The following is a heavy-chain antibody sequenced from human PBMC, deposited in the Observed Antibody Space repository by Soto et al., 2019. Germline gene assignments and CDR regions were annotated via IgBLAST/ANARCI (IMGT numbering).Heavy chain of an antibody. D-gene: IGHD2-15*01. J-gene: IGHJ4*02. V-gene: IGHV4-34*01. CDR2: IKYSGST. CDR1: GGSFTGYY. CDR3: AKDASCYSCGA. Sequence: SETLSLTCAVYGGSFTGYYWSWIRQPPGKGLEWIGEIKYSGSTNYNPSLKSRVTISLDTSKNQFSLNLNSVTAADTAVYYCAKDASCYSCGAWGQGSPVTVSS.